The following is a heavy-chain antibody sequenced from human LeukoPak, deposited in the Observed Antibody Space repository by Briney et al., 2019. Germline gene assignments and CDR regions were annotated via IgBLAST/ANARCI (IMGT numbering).Heavy chain of an antibody. J-gene: IGHJ4*02. D-gene: IGHD1-26*01. CDR1: GGSISSTSYY. CDR2: IYYSGST. CDR3: ASRRSEDSGSFV. Sequence: PSETLSLTCTVSGGSISSTSYYWGWIRQPPGKGLEWIGSIYYSGSTYYNPSLKSRVTISVDTSKNQFSLKLSSVTAADTAVYYCASRRSEDSGSFVWGQGTLVTVSS. V-gene: IGHV4-39*01.